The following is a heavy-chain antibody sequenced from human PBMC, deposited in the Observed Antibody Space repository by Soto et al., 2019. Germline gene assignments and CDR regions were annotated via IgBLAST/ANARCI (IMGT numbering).Heavy chain of an antibody. V-gene: IGHV5-51*01. CDR1: GYSSTSYW. D-gene: IGHD1-7*01. CDR3: ARLLPRGVANYPSPSDI. CDR2: IYPGDSDT. Sequence: PGESLKISCKGSGYSSTSYWIGWVRQIPGKGLEWMGIIYPGDSDTRYSPSFQGQITISADKSISTAYLQWSSLKASDTAMYYCARLLPRGVANYPSPSDICGPGTTLTGSS. J-gene: IGHJ6*02.